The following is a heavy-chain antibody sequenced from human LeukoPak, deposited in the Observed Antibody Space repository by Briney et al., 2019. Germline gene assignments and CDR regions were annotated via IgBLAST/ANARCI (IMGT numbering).Heavy chain of an antibody. CDR2: IYYSGST. CDR1: GGSISSSSYY. D-gene: IGHD2-8*01. CDR3: ARTVDIVLMVYASYNWFDP. Sequence: ETLSLTCPVSGGSISSSSYYWGWIRQPPGKGLEWIGSIYYSGSTYYNPSLKSRVTISVDTSKNQFSLKLSSVTAADTAVYYCARTVDIVLMVYASYNWFDPWGQGTLVTVSS. V-gene: IGHV4-39*01. J-gene: IGHJ5*02.